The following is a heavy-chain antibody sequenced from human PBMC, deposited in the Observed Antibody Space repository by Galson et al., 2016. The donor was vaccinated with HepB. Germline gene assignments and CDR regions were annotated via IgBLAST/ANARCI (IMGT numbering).Heavy chain of an antibody. V-gene: IGHV3-23*01. CDR1: EFTFSSYA. J-gene: IGHJ6*02. CDR2: IDSSGHST. CDR3: AKAATPVFYYHGMDV. Sequence: SLRLSCAASEFTFSSYAMSWARQAPGKGLEWVSAIDSSGHSTYYTASVTGRFTISRDNSKNTLYIQMNSLIYEDTAVYYCAKAATPVFYYHGMDVWGQGTTVTVSS.